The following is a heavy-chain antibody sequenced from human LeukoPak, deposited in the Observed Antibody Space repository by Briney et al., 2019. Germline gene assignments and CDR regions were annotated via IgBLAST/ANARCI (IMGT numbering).Heavy chain of an antibody. D-gene: IGHD1-26*01. J-gene: IGHJ4*02. CDR3: ATAAGIVGGYFDY. CDR2: FDPEDGEK. CDR1: GYTLTELS. V-gene: IGHV1-24*01. Sequence: ASVKVSCKVSGYTLTELSMHWVRQAPGKGLGWMGGFDPEDGEKIYAQKFQGRVTMTEDTSTDTAYMELSSLRSEDTAVYYCATAAGIVGGYFDYWGQGTLVTVSS.